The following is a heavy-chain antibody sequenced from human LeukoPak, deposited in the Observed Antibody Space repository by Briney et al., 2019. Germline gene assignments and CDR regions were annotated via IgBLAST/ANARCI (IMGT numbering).Heavy chain of an antibody. CDR1: GFTFSSYS. CDR3: ARKDSIAVAGHQLDY. CDR2: ISSSSSYI. J-gene: IGHJ4*02. Sequence: GSLRLSCAASGFTFSSYSMNWVRQAPGKGLEWVSSISSSSSYIYYADSVKGRFTISRDNAKNSLYLQMNSLRAEDTAVYYCARKDSIAVAGHQLDYWGQGTLVTVSS. V-gene: IGHV3-21*01. D-gene: IGHD6-19*01.